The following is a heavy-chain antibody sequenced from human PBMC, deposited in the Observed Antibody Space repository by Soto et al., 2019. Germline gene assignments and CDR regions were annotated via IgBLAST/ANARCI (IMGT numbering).Heavy chain of an antibody. D-gene: IGHD3-10*01. CDR2: ITWNSGVR. CDR1: GFTFDDYA. V-gene: IGHV3-9*01. Sequence: EVQLVESGGGLVQPGRSLRLSCAASGFTFDDYAMHWVRQPPGKGLEWVSGITWNSGVRGYADSVKGRFSISRDNAKNSLYLQMNSLRADDTALYYCAKDLGLYDYYNLDVWGQGTTVTVSS. J-gene: IGHJ6*02. CDR3: AKDLGLYDYYNLDV.